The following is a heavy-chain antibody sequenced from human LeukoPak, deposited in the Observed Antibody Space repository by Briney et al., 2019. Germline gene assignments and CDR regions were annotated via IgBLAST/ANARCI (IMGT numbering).Heavy chain of an antibody. CDR3: ARVEGSAATRGD. CDR1: GYTFTACY. CDR2: IKHNSGGT. Sequence: ASVKVSCKASGYTFTACYVHWVRQAPGQGLEWMGLIKHNSGGTIYAQMFQGRVTMTRDTSISTAYMELSRLTSDDTAVYYCARVEGSAATRGDWGQGTLVTVSS. D-gene: IGHD1-7*01. J-gene: IGHJ4*02. V-gene: IGHV1-2*02.